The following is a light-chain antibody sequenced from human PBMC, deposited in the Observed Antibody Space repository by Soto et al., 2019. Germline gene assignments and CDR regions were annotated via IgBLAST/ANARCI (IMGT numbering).Light chain of an antibody. J-gene: IGLJ1*01. CDR3: SSYAGSDVFV. CDR1: SSDVGAYNY. V-gene: IGLV2-8*01. CDR2: EVS. Sequence: QSVLTQPPSASGSPGQSVAISCTGTSSDVGAYNYVAWYQQHPGKVPKLMIYEVSKRPSGVPDRFSGSKSGNTVSLTVSGLQADDEADYYCSSYAGSDVFVFGTGTKVTVL.